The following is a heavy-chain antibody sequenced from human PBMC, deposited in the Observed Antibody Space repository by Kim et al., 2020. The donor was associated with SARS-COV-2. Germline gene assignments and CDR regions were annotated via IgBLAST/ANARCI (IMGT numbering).Heavy chain of an antibody. V-gene: IGHV1-58*01. D-gene: IGHD3-22*01. Sequence: SVKVSCKASGFTFTSSAVQWVRQARGQRREWIGWIVVGSGNTNYAQKFQERVTITRDMSTSTAYMELGSLRSEDTAVYYCAAAVYYDSSGYYYSGSESFDIWGQGTMVTVSS. CDR2: IVVGSGNT. J-gene: IGHJ3*02. CDR3: AAAVYYDSSGYYYSGSESFDI. CDR1: GFTFTSSA.